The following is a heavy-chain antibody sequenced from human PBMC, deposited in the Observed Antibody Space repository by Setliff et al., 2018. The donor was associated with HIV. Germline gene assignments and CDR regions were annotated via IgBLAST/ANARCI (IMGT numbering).Heavy chain of an antibody. D-gene: IGHD2-2*01. J-gene: IGHJ2*01. V-gene: IGHV3-48*04. CDR2: ITSSGRSI. CDR1: GFTFSNYN. Sequence: GGSLRLSCGASGFTFSNYNMNWVRQAPGKGLEWVSYITSSGRSISYADSVKGRFTISRVNAKNSLYLQMNSLRAEDTAVYYCARSSLVVPSAKTHYFFDLWGRGTLVTVS. CDR3: ARSSLVVPSAKTHYFFDL.